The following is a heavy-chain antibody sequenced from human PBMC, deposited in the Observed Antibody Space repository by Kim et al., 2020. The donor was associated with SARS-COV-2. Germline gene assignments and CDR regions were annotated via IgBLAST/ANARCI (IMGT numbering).Heavy chain of an antibody. D-gene: IGHD3-3*02. Sequence: GGSLRLSCTASGFALRSFAIHWVRQTPGKGLEWVAVISYDAKHKYCVESVKDRFTISRDNSKDTVYLQMNSLRTEDSAVYFCARERDASLAHWDFDYWRQGALVTVSS. J-gene: IGHJ4*02. CDR1: GFALRSFA. CDR3: ARERDASLAHWDFDY. V-gene: IGHV3-30*04. CDR2: ISYDAKHK.